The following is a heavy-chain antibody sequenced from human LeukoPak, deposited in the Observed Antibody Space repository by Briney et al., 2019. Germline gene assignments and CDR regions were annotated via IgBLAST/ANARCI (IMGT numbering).Heavy chain of an antibody. D-gene: IGHD4/OR15-4a*01. CDR2: FDPEDGET. CDR1: GYTLTELS. CDR3: ARGANYMDV. V-gene: IGHV1-24*01. J-gene: IGHJ6*03. Sequence: GASVKVSCKVSGYTLTELSMHWVRQAPGKGLEWMGGFDPEDGETIYAQKFQGRVTITRNTSISTAYMELSSLRSEDTAVYYCARGANYMDVWGKGTTVTVSS.